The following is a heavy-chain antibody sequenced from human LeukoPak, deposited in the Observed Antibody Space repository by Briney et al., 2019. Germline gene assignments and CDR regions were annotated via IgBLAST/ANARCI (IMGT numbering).Heavy chain of an antibody. D-gene: IGHD3-10*01. CDR2: INPNSGGP. V-gene: IGHV1-2*02. CDR1: GYTFTGYY. CDR3: ARDVIWFGEPFSVLDY. J-gene: IGHJ4*02. Sequence: ASVKVSCKSSGYTFTGYYIHWVRQAPGQGLEWMGWINPNSGGPNYAQKFQGRVTMTRDTSISTAYMELSSLRSDDTAVYYCARDVIWFGEPFSVLDYWGQGTLVTVSS.